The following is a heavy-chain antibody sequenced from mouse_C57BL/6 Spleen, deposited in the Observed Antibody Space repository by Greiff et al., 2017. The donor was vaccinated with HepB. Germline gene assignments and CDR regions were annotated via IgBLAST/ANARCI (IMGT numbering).Heavy chain of an antibody. CDR3: ARSPFITTVVENYFDY. J-gene: IGHJ2*01. CDR2: ISDGGSYT. V-gene: IGHV5-4*01. D-gene: IGHD1-1*01. Sequence: EVQLVESGGGLVKPGGSLKLSCAASGFTFSSYAMSWVRQTPEKRLEWVATISDGGSYTYYPDNVKGRFTISRDNAKKKLYLQMSHLKSEDTAMYYCARSPFITTVVENYFDYWGQGTTLTVSS. CDR1: GFTFSSYA.